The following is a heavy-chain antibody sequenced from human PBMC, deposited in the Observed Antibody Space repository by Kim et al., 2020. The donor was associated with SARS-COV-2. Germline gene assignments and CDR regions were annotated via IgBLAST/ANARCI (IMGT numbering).Heavy chain of an antibody. CDR1: GYTFTSYD. CDR3: ARGSGGVLMVYAIVNYGMDV. Sequence: ASVKVSCKASGYTFTSYDINWVRQATGQGLEWMGWMNPNSGNTGYAQKFQGRVTMTRNTSISTAYMELSSLRSEDTAVYYCARGSGGVLMVYAIVNYGMDVWGQGTTVTVSS. CDR2: MNPNSGNT. D-gene: IGHD2-8*01. J-gene: IGHJ6*02. V-gene: IGHV1-8*01.